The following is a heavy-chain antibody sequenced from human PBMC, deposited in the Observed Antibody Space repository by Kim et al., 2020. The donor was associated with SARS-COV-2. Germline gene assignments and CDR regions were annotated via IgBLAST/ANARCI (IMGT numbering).Heavy chain of an antibody. V-gene: IGHV4-59*01. J-gene: IGHJ6*02. D-gene: IGHD6-13*01. CDR1: GGSISSYY. Sequence: SETLSLTCTVSGGSISSYYWSWIRQPPGKGLEWIGYIYYSGSTNYNPSLKSRVTISVDTSKNQFSLKLSSVTAAETAVYYCARGPRGYSSSWYPYYYYGMDDWGQGNTVTVSS. CDR3: ARGPRGYSSSWYPYYYYGMDD. CDR2: IYYSGST.